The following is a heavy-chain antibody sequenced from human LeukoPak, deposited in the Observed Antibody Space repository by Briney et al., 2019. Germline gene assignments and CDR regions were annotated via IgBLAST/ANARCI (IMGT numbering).Heavy chain of an antibody. CDR2: IWYDGSNK. CDR3: ARDRAHCSGGSCYSLYYYGMDV. D-gene: IGHD2-15*01. CDR1: GFTFRSYG. V-gene: IGHV3-33*01. J-gene: IGHJ6*02. Sequence: GGSLRLSCAASGFTFRSYGMHWVRQAPGKGLEWVAVIWYDGSNKYYADSVKGRFTISRDNSKNTLYLQMNSLRAEDTAVYYCARDRAHCSGGSCYSLYYYGMDVWGQGTTVTVSS.